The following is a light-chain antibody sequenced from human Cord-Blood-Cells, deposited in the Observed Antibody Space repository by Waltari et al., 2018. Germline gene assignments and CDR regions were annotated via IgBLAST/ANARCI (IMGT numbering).Light chain of an antibody. CDR3: QQYGSSPFT. V-gene: IGKV3-20*01. Sequence: EIVLTPSPGTLSLSPGESATLSCRARQSVSSSYLAWYQQKPGQAPRLLIYGASSRATGIPDRFSGSGSGTDFTLNISRLEPEDFAVYYCQQYGSSPFTFGPGTKVDIK. CDR2: GAS. J-gene: IGKJ3*01. CDR1: QSVSSSY.